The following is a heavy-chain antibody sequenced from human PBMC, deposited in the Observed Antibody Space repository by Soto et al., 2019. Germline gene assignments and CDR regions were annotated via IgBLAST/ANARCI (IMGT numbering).Heavy chain of an antibody. J-gene: IGHJ6*02. Sequence: ASVKVSCKASGYTFTGYYMHWVRQAPGQGLEWMGWINPNSGGTNYAQKFQGWVTMTRDTSISTAYMELSRLRSDDTAVYYCAREFVDTAPYYYYGMDVSGQGTTVTVSS. D-gene: IGHD5-18*01. CDR1: GYTFTGYY. V-gene: IGHV1-2*04. CDR3: AREFVDTAPYYYYGMDV. CDR2: INPNSGGT.